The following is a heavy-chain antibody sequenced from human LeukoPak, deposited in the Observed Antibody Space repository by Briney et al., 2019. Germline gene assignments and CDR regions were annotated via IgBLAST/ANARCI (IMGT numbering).Heavy chain of an antibody. J-gene: IGHJ3*02. Sequence: GGSLRLSCAGSGFTFSSYSMHWVRQAPGKGLEWVSSISSSSIYIYYADSLEGRFTISRDNAKNSLSLQMNSLGAEDTAVYYCARGRQNSGSYSDAFDIWGQGTVVTVSS. D-gene: IGHD1-26*01. V-gene: IGHV3-21*01. CDR3: ARGRQNSGSYSDAFDI. CDR1: GFTFSSYS. CDR2: ISSSSIYI.